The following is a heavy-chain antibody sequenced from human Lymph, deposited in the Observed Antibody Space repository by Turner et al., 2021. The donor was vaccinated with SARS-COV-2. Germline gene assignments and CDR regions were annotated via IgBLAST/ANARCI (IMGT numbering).Heavy chain of an antibody. Sequence: QVQLVQSGAEVKKPGSSVKVSCKASGGTFSTYVISCVRQAPGQGLEWLGGIIRILGIANYAQKFQGRVTITADNSTSTAYMELISLRTEDTAVYHCARRHSGNYDAFDIWGQGTMVTVSS. CDR3: ARRHSGNYDAFDI. D-gene: IGHD1-26*01. J-gene: IGHJ3*02. V-gene: IGHV1-69*10. CDR2: IIRILGIA. CDR1: GGTFSTYV.